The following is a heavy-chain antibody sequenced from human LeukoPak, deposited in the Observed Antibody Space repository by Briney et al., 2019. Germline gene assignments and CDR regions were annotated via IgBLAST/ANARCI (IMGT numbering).Heavy chain of an antibody. CDR2: ISSNGART. CDR3: ARDPDPFSGVVVPAANEEGFRY. V-gene: IGHV3-64*01. Sequence: GGSLRLSCEASGFTFSSYAIYWVRQAPGKGLEYVSAISSNGARTYYANSVKGRFTISRDNSRNTVYLQMGSLRAEDMAVYYCARDPDPFSGVVVPAANEEGFRYWGQGTLVTVSS. J-gene: IGHJ4*02. CDR1: GFTFSSYA. D-gene: IGHD2-2*01.